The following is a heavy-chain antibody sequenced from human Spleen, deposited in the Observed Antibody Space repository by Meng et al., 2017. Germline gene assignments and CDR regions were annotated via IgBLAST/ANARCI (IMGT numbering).Heavy chain of an antibody. Sequence: QVQLQESGPGLVKPSQTLSLTCTVSGDSISSSTYCWGWIRQPPGKGLEWIGCAYYSGSTYYDPSLKSRVAVSVDTSKNQFSLILSSVTAADTAVYYCSRWAGGREYLDYWGQGTLVTVSS. CDR2: AYYSGST. D-gene: IGHD5-24*01. CDR1: GDSISSSTYC. J-gene: IGHJ4*02. CDR3: SRWAGGREYLDY. V-gene: IGHV4-39*01.